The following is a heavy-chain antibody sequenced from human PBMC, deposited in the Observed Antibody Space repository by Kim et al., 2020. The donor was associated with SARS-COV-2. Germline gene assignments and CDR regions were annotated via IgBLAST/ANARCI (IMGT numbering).Heavy chain of an antibody. CDR2: IIPILGIA. Sequence: SVKVSCKASGGTFSSYAISWVRQAPGQGLEWMGRIIPILGIANYAQKFQGRVTITADKSTSTAYMELSSLRSEDTAVYYCARDTYSGDLGDYWGQGTLVSVSS. J-gene: IGHJ4*02. D-gene: IGHD2-21*02. CDR3: ARDTYSGDLGDY. CDR1: GGTFSSYA. V-gene: IGHV1-69*04.